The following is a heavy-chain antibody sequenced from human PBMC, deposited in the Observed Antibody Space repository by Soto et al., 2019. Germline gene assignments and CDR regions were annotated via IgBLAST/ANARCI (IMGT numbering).Heavy chain of an antibody. V-gene: IGHV2-5*02. D-gene: IGHD3-9*01. Sequence: QITLKESGPTLVKPTQTLTLTCTFSGFSLSTSGVGVGWIRQPPGKALEWLALIYWDDDKRYSPSLKSRLTTXKXTXXNQVVLTMTNMDPVDTAPYYCCVFPDWLLNWYFDLWGRGTLVTVSS. J-gene: IGHJ2*01. CDR3: CVFPDWLLNWYFDL. CDR1: GFSLSTSGVG. CDR2: IYWDDDK.